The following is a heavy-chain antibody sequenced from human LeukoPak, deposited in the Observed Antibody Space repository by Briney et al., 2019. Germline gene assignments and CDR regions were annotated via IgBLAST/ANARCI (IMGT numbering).Heavy chain of an antibody. J-gene: IGHJ4*02. Sequence: SETLSLTCAVSGGSISSGGYYWSWIWQPPGKGLEWIGYIYHSGSTYYNPSLKSRVTISVDRSKNQFSLKLSSVTAADTAVYYCARSQRWNGLFDYWGQGTLVTVSS. D-gene: IGHD5-24*01. CDR3: ARSQRWNGLFDY. CDR1: GGSISSGGYY. V-gene: IGHV4-30-2*01. CDR2: IYHSGST.